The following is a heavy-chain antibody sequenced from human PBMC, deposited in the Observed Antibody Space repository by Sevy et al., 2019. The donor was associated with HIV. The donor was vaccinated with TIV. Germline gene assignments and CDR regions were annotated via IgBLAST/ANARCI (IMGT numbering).Heavy chain of an antibody. CDR3: ARDQTKGYTIFGVVSPYGMDV. CDR1: GFTFSSYS. V-gene: IGHV3-48*02. D-gene: IGHD3-3*01. J-gene: IGHJ6*02. Sequence: GGSLRLSCAASGFTFSSYSMNWVRQAPGKGLEWVSYISSSSGTIYYADSVKGRFTISRDNAKNSLYLQMNSLRDEDTAVYDCARDQTKGYTIFGVVSPYGMDVWGQGTTVTVSS. CDR2: ISSSSGTI.